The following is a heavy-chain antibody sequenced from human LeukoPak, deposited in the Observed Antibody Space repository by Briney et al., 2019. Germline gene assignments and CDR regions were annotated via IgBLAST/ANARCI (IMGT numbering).Heavy chain of an antibody. J-gene: IGHJ4*02. V-gene: IGHV1-8*01. CDR2: MNPNSGNT. CDR3: ARGFYDSSGYYLTY. Sequence: ASVKVSCKASGYTFTSYDINRVRQATGQGLEWMGWMNPNSGNTGYAQKFQGRVTMTSNTSISTAYMELSSLRSEDTAIYYCARGFYDSSGYYLTYWGQGTLVTVSS. D-gene: IGHD3-22*01. CDR1: GYTFTSYD.